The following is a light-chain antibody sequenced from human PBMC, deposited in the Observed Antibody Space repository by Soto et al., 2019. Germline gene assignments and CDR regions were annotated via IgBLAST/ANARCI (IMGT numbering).Light chain of an antibody. CDR2: EVT. CDR3: PSYTPIVSLGSV. Sequence: QSVLAQPASVSGSPGQSITISCTGTSSDIGGYNSVSWYQQHPGRAPRLIIYEVTNRPSGVSNRFSASKSGNTASLTISGLQAEDEAVYYCPSYTPIVSLGSVFGTGTRSPS. J-gene: IGLJ1*01. V-gene: IGLV2-14*01. CDR1: SSDIGGYNS.